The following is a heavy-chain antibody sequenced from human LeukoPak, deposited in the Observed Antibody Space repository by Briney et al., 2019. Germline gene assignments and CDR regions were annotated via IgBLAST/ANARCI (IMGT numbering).Heavy chain of an antibody. J-gene: IGHJ4*02. Sequence: GGSLRLSCAASGFTFSSYALNWVRQAPGKGLEWVSAFTGGGGSTYYADSVKGRFTISRDTSKNTLYLLMNSLRADDTAVYYCAKGRGSSNLIGYYFDYWGQGTLVTVSS. D-gene: IGHD6-6*01. CDR1: GFTFSSYA. CDR2: FTGGGGST. CDR3: AKGRGSSNLIGYYFDY. V-gene: IGHV3-23*01.